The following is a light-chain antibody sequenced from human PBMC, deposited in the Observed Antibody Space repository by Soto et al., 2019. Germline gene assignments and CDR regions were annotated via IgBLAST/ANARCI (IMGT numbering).Light chain of an antibody. CDR1: QSIDSY. CDR2: AAS. J-gene: IGKJ1*01. Sequence: DIQMTQSPSSLSASVGDRVTITCRASQSIDSYLNWYQQKPGKAPNLLIYAASTLQSGVPSRFSGSGSGTDFTLTISALQHEDFNTYYCQQSYSTPQALGQGTKVDIK. CDR3: QQSYSTPQA. V-gene: IGKV1-39*01.